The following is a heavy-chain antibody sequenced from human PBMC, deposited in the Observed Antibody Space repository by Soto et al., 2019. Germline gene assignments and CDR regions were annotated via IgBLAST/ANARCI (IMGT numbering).Heavy chain of an antibody. CDR2: ISGSGGST. CDR1: RFSFYIYV. D-gene: IGHD2-15*01. J-gene: IGHJ4*02. V-gene: IGHV3-23*01. Sequence: LRLACASSRFSFYIYVITLSLQAQGKGLEWVSAISGSGGSTYYADSVKGRFTISRDNSKNTLYLQMNSLRAEDTAVYYCAKGPAGFYCSGGSCSIYWGQGTLVTVSS. CDR3: AKGPAGFYCSGGSCSIY.